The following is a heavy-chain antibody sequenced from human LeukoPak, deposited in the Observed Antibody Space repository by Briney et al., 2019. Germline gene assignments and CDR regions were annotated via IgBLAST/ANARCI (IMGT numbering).Heavy chain of an antibody. V-gene: IGHV1-2*02. CDR3: AREAYDYGDDSREPNFDY. CDR2: INPNSGGT. Sequence: GASVKVSCKASGYTFTGYYMHWVRQAPGQGLEWMGWINPNSGGTNYAQKFQGRVTMTRDTSISTASMELSRLRSDDTAVYYCAREAYDYGDDSREPNFDYWGQGTLVTVSS. CDR1: GYTFTGYY. D-gene: IGHD4-17*01. J-gene: IGHJ4*02.